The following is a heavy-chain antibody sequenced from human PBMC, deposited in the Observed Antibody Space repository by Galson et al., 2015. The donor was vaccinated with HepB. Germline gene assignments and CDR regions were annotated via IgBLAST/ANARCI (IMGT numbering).Heavy chain of an antibody. Sequence: SLRLSCAASGFTFSSYAMSWVRQAPGKGLEWVSAISGSGGSTYYADSVKGRFTISRDNSKNTLYLQMNSLRAEDTAVYYCAKACPTIFGVVITSPFDYWGQGTLVTVSS. CDR1: GFTFSSYA. J-gene: IGHJ4*02. CDR3: AKACPTIFGVVITSPFDY. V-gene: IGHV3-23*01. CDR2: ISGSGGST. D-gene: IGHD3-3*01.